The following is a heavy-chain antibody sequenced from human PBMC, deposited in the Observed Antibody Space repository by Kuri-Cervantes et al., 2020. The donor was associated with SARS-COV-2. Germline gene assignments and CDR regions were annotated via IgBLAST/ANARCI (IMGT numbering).Heavy chain of an antibody. Sequence: GGSLRLSCAASGFTVSSNYMSWVRQAPGKGLEFTSYISSSGSSIYYADSVKGRFTISRDNAKNSLYLQMNSLRADDTAVYYCAREGWESFDYWGQGTLVTVSS. J-gene: IGHJ4*02. V-gene: IGHV3-11*01. CDR1: GFTVSSNY. CDR3: AREGWESFDY. D-gene: IGHD1-26*01. CDR2: ISSSGSSI.